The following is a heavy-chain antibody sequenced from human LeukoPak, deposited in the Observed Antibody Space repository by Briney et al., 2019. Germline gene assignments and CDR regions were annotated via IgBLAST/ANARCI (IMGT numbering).Heavy chain of an antibody. D-gene: IGHD3-22*01. Sequence: GGSLRLSCAASGFTFSSYWMHWVRQAPGKGLVWVSRINSDGSSTGYADSVKGRFTVSRVNAKNTLYLQMNSLRVEDTAVYYCARAYLAVSSGYTNWFDPWGQGTLVTVSS. CDR1: GFTFSSYW. V-gene: IGHV3-74*01. CDR3: ARAYLAVSSGYTNWFDP. J-gene: IGHJ5*02. CDR2: INSDGSST.